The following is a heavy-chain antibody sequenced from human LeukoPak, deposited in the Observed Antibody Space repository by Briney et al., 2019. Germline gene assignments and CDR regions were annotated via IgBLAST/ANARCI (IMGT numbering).Heavy chain of an antibody. D-gene: IGHD1-1*01. J-gene: IGHJ4*02. CDR3: ARAKPDWKPPDY. V-gene: IGHV4-4*09. CDR2: IYNNGNT. Sequence: SETLSLTCTVSGGSISSNFWRWIRQPPGKGLEWIGYIYNNGNTRYNHSVKSRATILGDTSRNQFPLKLKSVTAADTAIYYCARAKPDWKPPDYWGQGVLVTVSS. CDR1: GGSISSNF.